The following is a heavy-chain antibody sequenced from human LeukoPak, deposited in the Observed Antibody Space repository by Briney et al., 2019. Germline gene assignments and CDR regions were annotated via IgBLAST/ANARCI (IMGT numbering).Heavy chain of an antibody. CDR2: IYHSGST. CDR3: ARDTSTYYYDSSGYRAGAFDI. V-gene: IGHV4-30-2*01. J-gene: IGHJ3*02. Sequence: SQTLSLTCAVSGGSISSGGYSWSWIRQPPGKGPEWIGYIYHSGSTYYNPSLKSRVTISVDRSKNQFSLKLSSVTAADTAVYYCARDTSTYYYDSSGYRAGAFDIWGQGTMVTVSS. D-gene: IGHD3-22*01. CDR1: GGSISSGGYS.